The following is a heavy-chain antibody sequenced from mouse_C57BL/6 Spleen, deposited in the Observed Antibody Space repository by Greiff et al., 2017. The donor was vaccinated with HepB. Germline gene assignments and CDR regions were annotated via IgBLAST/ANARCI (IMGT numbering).Heavy chain of an antibody. V-gene: IGHV3-8*01. CDR2: ISYSGST. J-gene: IGHJ2*01. CDR3: ARRKAFYYDYDKAFFDY. D-gene: IGHD2-4*01. CDR1: GYSITSDY. Sequence: EVQRVESGPGLAKPSQTLSLTCSVTGYSITSDYWNWIRKFPGNKLEYMGYISYSGSTYYNPSLKSRISITRDTSKNQYYLQLNSVTTEDTATYYCARRKAFYYDYDKAFFDYWGQGTTLTVSS.